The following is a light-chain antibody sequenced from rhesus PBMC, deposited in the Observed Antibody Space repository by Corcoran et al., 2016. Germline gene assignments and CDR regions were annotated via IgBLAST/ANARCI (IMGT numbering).Light chain of an antibody. V-gene: IGKV1-41*01. J-gene: IGKJ1*01. Sequence: DIQMTQSPSSLSASVGDRVTITCRASQSISNYLNWYQQEPGKAPKLLVYSESSLQSGVPSRVSGNGSETECTLTISSLQPEDFATYYCQQFKNYPWTFGQGTKVEIK. CDR3: QQFKNYPWT. CDR1: QSISNY. CDR2: SES.